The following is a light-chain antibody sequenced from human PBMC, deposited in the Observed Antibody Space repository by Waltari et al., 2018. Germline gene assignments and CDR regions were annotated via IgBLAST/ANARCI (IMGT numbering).Light chain of an antibody. CDR3: QQAASFPLT. J-gene: IGKJ4*01. CDR1: QGINSW. CDR2: GAS. V-gene: IGKV1-12*01. Sequence: IQMTQSPSSVSASVGDRVTVTCRASQGINSWLAWYQQKPGRAPKLLIYGASSLQSGVPSRVSGSGSGTDFTLPISSLQPDDFATYYCQQAASFPLTFGGGTKVEIK.